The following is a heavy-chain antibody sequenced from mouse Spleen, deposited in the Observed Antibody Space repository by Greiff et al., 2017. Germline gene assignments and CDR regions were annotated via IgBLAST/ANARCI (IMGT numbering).Heavy chain of an antibody. CDR2: ISSGGSYT. V-gene: IGHV5-4*02. Sequence: DVKLVESGGGLVKPGGSLKLSCAASGFTFSDYYMYWVRQTPEKRLEWVATISSGGSYTYYPDSVKGRFTISRDNAKNTLYLQMSSLKSEDTAMYYCARQDDSLYFDYWGQGTTLTVSS. CDR3: ARQDDSLYFDY. CDR1: GFTFSDYY. J-gene: IGHJ2*01. D-gene: IGHD2-4*01.